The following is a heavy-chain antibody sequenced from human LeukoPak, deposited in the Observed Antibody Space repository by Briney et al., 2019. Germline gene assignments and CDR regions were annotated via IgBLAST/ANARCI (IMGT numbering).Heavy chain of an antibody. J-gene: IGHJ4*02. V-gene: IGHV3-23*01. CDR3: VRDPPRDTAMVWKY. D-gene: IGHD5-18*01. Sequence: GGSLRLSCAASGFTFSSYAMSWVRQAPGKGLEWVSAISGSGGSTYYADSVKGRFTISRDNSENTLYLQMNSLRTEDTAVYYCVRDPPRDTAMVWKYWGQGTLVTVSS. CDR1: GFTFSSYA. CDR2: ISGSGGST.